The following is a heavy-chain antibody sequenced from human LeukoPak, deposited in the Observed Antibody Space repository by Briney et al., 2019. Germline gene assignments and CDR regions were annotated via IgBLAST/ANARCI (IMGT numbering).Heavy chain of an antibody. V-gene: IGHV1-69*04. J-gene: IGHJ6*02. Sequence: ASVKVSCKASGGTFSSYAISWVRQAPGQGLEWMGRIIPIFGIANYAQKFQGRVTITADKSTSTAYMELSSLRSEDTAVYYCARDVDYYDSSGYYYVPYYYGMDVWGQGTTVTVSS. CDR1: GGTFSSYA. CDR3: ARDVDYYDSSGYYYVPYYYGMDV. D-gene: IGHD3-22*01. CDR2: IIPIFGIA.